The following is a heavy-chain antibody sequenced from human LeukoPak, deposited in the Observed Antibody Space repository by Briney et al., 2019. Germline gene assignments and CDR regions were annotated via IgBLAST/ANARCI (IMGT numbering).Heavy chain of an antibody. Sequence: PGGSLRLSCAASGFTVISNYMSWVRQAPGKGLEWVANIKQDGSEKYYVDSVKGRFTISRDNAKNSLYLQMNSLRAEDTAVYYCARDSKMYYDFWRGYDFYYYYYMDVWGKGTTVTVSS. J-gene: IGHJ6*03. D-gene: IGHD3-3*01. CDR1: GFTVISNY. V-gene: IGHV3-7*01. CDR3: ARDSKMYYDFWRGYDFYYYYYMDV. CDR2: IKQDGSEK.